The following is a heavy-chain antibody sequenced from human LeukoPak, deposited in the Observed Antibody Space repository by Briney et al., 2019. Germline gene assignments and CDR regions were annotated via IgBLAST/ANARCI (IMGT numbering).Heavy chain of an antibody. J-gene: IGHJ4*02. CDR1: GYTFSGSD. CDR3: ARGDWVA. D-gene: IGHD3-9*01. Sequence: ASVKISCKASGYTFSGSDMNWVREAPGQGLEWMGWININTGNPTYVQHFTGRFVFSLDTSVSTAYLQISSLKAEDTAVYYCARGDWVAWGQGTLVTVSS. V-gene: IGHV7-4-1*02. CDR2: ININTGNP.